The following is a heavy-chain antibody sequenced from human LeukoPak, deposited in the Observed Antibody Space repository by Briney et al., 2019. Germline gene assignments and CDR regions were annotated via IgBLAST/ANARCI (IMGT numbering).Heavy chain of an antibody. V-gene: IGHV3-66*01. CDR2: IYSGATT. J-gene: IGHJ4*02. CDR3: ARDKRPYN. Sequence: LELVSVIYSGATTYYPDSVKGRFTISRDNSKNTLYLQMNSLRAEDTAVYYCARDKRPYNWGQGTLVTVSS.